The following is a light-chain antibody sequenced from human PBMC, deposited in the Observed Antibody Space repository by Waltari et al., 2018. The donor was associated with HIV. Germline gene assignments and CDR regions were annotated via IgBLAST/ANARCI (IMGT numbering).Light chain of an antibody. J-gene: IGKJ3*01. V-gene: IGKV1-16*02. CDR2: AAS. CDR1: QGVGDL. Sequence: DIQMTQSPSSLSASVGDSITITCRASQGVGDLVAWFQQKPGNAPKSLIYAASSLYSGVPSKFSGSGSETDFTLTIKSLQPEDFGTYYCQQYKTYPVTVGPGTKVDFK. CDR3: QQYKTYPVT.